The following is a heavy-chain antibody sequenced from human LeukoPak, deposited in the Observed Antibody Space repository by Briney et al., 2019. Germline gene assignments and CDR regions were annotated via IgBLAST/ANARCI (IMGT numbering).Heavy chain of an antibody. J-gene: IGHJ4*02. CDR1: GYTFTGYY. D-gene: IGHD5-24*01. Sequence: ASVKVSCKASGYTFTGYYMHWVRQAPGQGLEWVGWINAKSGGTNYAQKFQGRVTMTRDTSISTDYMEVSRLTSDDTAVYYCARDRYGDGFASFDYWGQGTLVTVSS. CDR2: INAKSGGT. V-gene: IGHV1-2*02. CDR3: ARDRYGDGFASFDY.